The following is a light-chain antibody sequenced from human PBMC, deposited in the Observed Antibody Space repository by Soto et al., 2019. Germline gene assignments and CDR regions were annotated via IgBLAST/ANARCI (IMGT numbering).Light chain of an antibody. CDR2: GAS. J-gene: IGKJ1*01. Sequence: DIQLTQSPPTLPASVGDRVTITCRASQSIRYYLAWYQQMPGKAPKLLIYGASSLQSGVPSRFSGSGSGTEFTLTISSLQPDDFATYFCQHHNSYSQTFGQGTKV. CDR3: QHHNSYSQT. CDR1: QSIRYY. V-gene: IGKV1-5*01.